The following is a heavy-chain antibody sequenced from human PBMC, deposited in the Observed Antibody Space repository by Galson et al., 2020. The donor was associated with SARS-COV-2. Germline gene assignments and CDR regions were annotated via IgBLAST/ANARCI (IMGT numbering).Heavy chain of an antibody. CDR2: ISAYNGNT. CDR1: GYTFTSYG. D-gene: IGHD3-22*01. J-gene: IGHJ3*02. CDR3: ARVGYYYDSSGYDAFDI. V-gene: IGHV1-18*01. Sequence: ASVKVSCKASGYTFTSYGISWVRQAPGQGLEWMGWISAYNGNTNYAQKIQGRVTMTTDTSTSTAYMELRSLRSDDTAVYYCARVGYYYDSSGYDAFDIWGQGTMVTVSS.